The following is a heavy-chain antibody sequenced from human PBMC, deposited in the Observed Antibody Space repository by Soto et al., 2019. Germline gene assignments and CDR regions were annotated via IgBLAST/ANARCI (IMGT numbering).Heavy chain of an antibody. CDR1: GYTFTGYF. CDR3: ARQGDGFNTFPPPPGFW. J-gene: IGHJ4*02. D-gene: IGHD2-21*01. V-gene: IGHV1-2*02. CDR2: INPYSGGA. Sequence: ASVKVSWKASGYTFTGYFMHLLRQAPVKVLEWMGWINPYSGGADYAQSFQGRVTMTRDNSKSTLFLQMNSLRPDDTAVYYCARQGDGFNTFPPPPGFWWGRGTLVTVSS.